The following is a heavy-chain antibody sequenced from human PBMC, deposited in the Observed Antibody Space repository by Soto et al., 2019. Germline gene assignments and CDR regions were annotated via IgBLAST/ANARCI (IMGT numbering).Heavy chain of an antibody. D-gene: IGHD3-22*01. Sequence: SVKVSCKASGGTFSSYTISWVRQAPGQGLEWMGRIIPILGIANYAQKFQGRVTITADKSTSTAYMELSSLRSEDTAVYYCARERYYYDSSGYVDYWGQGILVTLSS. CDR3: ARERYYYDSSGYVDY. CDR1: GGTFSSYT. CDR2: IIPILGIA. V-gene: IGHV1-69*04. J-gene: IGHJ4*02.